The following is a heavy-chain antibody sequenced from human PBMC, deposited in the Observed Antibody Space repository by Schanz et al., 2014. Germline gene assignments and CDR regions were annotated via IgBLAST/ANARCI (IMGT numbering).Heavy chain of an antibody. Sequence: VQLVESGGGLVQPGGSLRLSCAASGFTLSNYAMSWVRQQPGKGLEWIGGIHHIGSTYHNPYLRSRLTMSLDTSRNHFSLRLTSVSAADSAVYYCARARGYNYGHFDYWGLGTLVTVSS. V-gene: IGHV4-34*09. D-gene: IGHD5-18*01. CDR1: GFTLSNYA. CDR3: ARARGYNYGHFDY. J-gene: IGHJ4*01. CDR2: IHHIGST.